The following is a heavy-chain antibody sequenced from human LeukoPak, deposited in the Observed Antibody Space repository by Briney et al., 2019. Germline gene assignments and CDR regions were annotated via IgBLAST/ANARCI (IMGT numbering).Heavy chain of an antibody. J-gene: IGHJ6*03. CDR3: ARDVGIYCSSTSCYKSMDG. CDR2: ISAYNGNT. CDR1: GYTFTSYG. V-gene: IGHV1-18*01. D-gene: IGHD2-2*02. Sequence: ASVKVSCKASGYTFTSYGISWVRHAPGQGLEWMVWISAYNGNTNSAQKLQGRVSMTTATSTNTAYMELRSLRSDDTAVYYCARDVGIYCSSTSCYKSMDGLGEGTTVTVSS.